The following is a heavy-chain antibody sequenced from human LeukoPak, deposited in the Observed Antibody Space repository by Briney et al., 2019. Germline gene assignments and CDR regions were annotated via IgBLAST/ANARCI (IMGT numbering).Heavy chain of an antibody. CDR3: ARDLSPGIAAAWGDFDAFDI. CDR1: GFTFISYN. Sequence: PGGSLRLSCAASGFTFISYNMNWVRQAPGKGLEWVSSISSSSSSYKYYADSVKGRFTISRDNAKNSLYLQMNSLRAEDTAVYYCARDLSPGIAAAWGDFDAFDIWGQGTMVTVSS. J-gene: IGHJ3*02. V-gene: IGHV3-21*01. D-gene: IGHD6-13*01. CDR2: ISSSSSSYK.